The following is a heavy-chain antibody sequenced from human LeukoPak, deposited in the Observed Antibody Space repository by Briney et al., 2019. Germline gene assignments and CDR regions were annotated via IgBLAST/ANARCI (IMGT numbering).Heavy chain of an antibody. V-gene: IGHV4-34*01. CDR1: GGSFSGYY. CDR2: INHSGST. Sequence: SETLSLTCAVYGGSFSGYYWSWIRQPPGKGLEWIGEINHSGSTNYNPSLKSRVTISVDTSKNQFSLKLSSVTAADTAVYYCARGDKGGYSGTSQDYWGQGTLVTVSS. CDR3: ARGDKGGYSGTSQDY. D-gene: IGHD5-12*01. J-gene: IGHJ4*02.